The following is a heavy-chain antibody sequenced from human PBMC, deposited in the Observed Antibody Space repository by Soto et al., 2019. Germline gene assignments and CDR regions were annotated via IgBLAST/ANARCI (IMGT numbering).Heavy chain of an antibody. CDR3: ARQRPRGVNHSYYYYMYV. CDR2: INHSGST. J-gene: IGHJ6*03. V-gene: IGHV4-34*01. D-gene: IGHD3-10*01. Sequence: QVQLQQWGAGLLKPSETLSLTCAVYGGSFSGYYWSWIRQPPGKGLEWIGEINHSGSTNYNPSLKRRVTISVDTDKNQFSMKLSYVTAADTAVYYCARQRPRGVNHSYYYYMYVWGKGTTVTVSS. CDR1: GGSFSGYY.